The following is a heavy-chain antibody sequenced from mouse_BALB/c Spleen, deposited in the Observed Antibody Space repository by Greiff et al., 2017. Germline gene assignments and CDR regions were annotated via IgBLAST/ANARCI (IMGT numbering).Heavy chain of an antibody. CDR2: ISSGGSYT. V-gene: IGHV5-9-4*01. CDR3: ARYDYDGGDY. CDR1: GFTFSSYA. J-gene: IGHJ4*01. Sequence: EVQRVESGGGLVKPGGSLKLSCAASGFTFSSYAMSWVRQSPEKRLEWVAEISSGGSYTYYPDTVTGRFTISRDNAKNTLYLEMSSLRSEDTAMYYCARYDYDGGDYWGQGTSVTVSS. D-gene: IGHD2-4*01.